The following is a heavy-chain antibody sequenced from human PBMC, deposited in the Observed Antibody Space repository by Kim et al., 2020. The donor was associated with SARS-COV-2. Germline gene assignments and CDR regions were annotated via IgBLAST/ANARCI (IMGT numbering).Heavy chain of an antibody. Sequence: GGSLRLSCAASGFTFRRHGMHWVRQAPGKGLEWVAVIWYDGSNQYYADSVKGRFTISRDNSKNTLFLQMNSLRAEDTAVYYCARDIEARRLDYWGQGTL. CDR1: GFTFRRHG. D-gene: IGHD6-6*01. V-gene: IGHV3-33*01. CDR2: IWYDGSNQ. CDR3: ARDIEARRLDY. J-gene: IGHJ4*02.